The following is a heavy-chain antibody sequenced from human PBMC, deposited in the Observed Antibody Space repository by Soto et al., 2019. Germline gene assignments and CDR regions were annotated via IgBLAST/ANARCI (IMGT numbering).Heavy chain of an antibody. CDR3: ATGVRVAGTCDS. CDR1: GFTFSNAW. D-gene: IGHD6-19*01. CDR2: IKSKTAGGTT. V-gene: IGHV3-15*07. J-gene: IGHJ4*02. Sequence: GGSLRLSCAASGFTFSNAWMNWVRQSPGKGLEWVGRIKSKTAGGTTEYAPPVKGRFTISRDDSKNTLYLQMNSLKTEDTALYYCATGVRVAGTCDSWGQGTLVTVSS.